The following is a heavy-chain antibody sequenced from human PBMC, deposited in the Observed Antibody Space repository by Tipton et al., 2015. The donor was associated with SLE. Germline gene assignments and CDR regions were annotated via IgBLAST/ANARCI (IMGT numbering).Heavy chain of an antibody. J-gene: IGHJ4*02. CDR3: ASRHLSDSNFSYFFDY. Sequence: SLRLSCAVSEFSFRTYVMSWVRQAPGKGLEWVSAIYHDGSTFYADSVKGRFTISRDNTKNTLFLQMTSLRAEDTAMYYCASRHLSDSNFSYFFDYWGQGTVVTVSS. CDR1: EFSFRTYV. D-gene: IGHD2-21*01. CDR2: IYHDGST. V-gene: IGHV3-23*03.